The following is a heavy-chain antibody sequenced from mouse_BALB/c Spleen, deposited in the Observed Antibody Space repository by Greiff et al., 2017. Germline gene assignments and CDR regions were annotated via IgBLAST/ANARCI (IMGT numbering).Heavy chain of an antibody. CDR3: ARKGDYAMDY. CDR1: GFTFSSYA. V-gene: IGHV5-9-3*01. CDR2: ISSGGSYT. J-gene: IGHJ4*01. Sequence: VQLKESGGGLVKPGGSLKLSCAASGFTFSSYAMSWVRQTPEKRLEWVATISSGGSYTYYPDSVKGRFTISRDNAKNTLYLQMSSLRSEDTAMYYCARKGDYAMDYWGQGTSVTVSS.